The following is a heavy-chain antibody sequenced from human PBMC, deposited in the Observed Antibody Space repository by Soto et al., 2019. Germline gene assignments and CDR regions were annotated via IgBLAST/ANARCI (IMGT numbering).Heavy chain of an antibody. V-gene: IGHV6-1*01. Sequence: SQTLSLTCAISGDSVSSNSAAWNWIRQSPSRGLEWLGRTYYRSKWYNDYAVSVKSRITINPDTSKNQFSLQLNSVTPEDTAVYCCARDLHCSGGSCYSGWFDPWGQGTLVTVS. CDR1: GDSVSSNSAA. CDR3: ARDLHCSGGSCYSGWFDP. J-gene: IGHJ5*02. CDR2: TYYRSKWYN. D-gene: IGHD2-15*01.